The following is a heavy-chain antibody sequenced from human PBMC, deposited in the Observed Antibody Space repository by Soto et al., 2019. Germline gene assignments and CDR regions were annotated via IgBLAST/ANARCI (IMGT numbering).Heavy chain of an antibody. V-gene: IGHV3-23*01. CDR1: GFTFSSYA. CDR3: AKEGEHSSGWANFDY. CDR2: ISGSDGST. Sequence: EVQLLESGGGLVQPGGSLRLSCAASGFTFSSYAMSWVRQAPGKGLEWVSAISGSDGSTYYADSVKGRFTISRDNSKNTLYLQMNSLSAEDTAVYYCAKEGEHSSGWANFDYWGQGTLVTVSS. J-gene: IGHJ4*02. D-gene: IGHD6-19*01.